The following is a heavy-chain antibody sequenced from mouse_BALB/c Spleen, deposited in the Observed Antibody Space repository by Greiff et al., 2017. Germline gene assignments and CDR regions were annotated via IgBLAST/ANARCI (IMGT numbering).Heavy chain of an antibody. Sequence: QVQLMESGPGLVAPSQSLSITCTVSGFSLTGYGVNWVRQPPGKGLEWLGIIWGDGSTDYNSALKSRLSISEDNSKSQVFLKMNSLQTDDTARYCCTKGRGYDYAMDYWGQGTTVTVSS. CDR2: IWGDGST. CDR3: TKGRGYDYAMDY. D-gene: IGHD2-14*01. CDR1: GFSLTGYG. V-gene: IGHV2-6-7*01. J-gene: IGHJ4*01.